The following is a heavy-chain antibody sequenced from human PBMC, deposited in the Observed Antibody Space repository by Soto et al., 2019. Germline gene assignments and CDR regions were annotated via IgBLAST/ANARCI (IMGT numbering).Heavy chain of an antibody. Sequence: QVPLVESGGGVVQPGTSLRLSCAASGFTFRTSVIHWVRQAPGKGLEWLAVIASDSSYKNCTGSVKGRFTISRDNSKSTLYLEMSSLRAEDTAVYYCAKEYTAHRHFDYWGLGTLVTVSP. CDR3: AKEYTAHRHFDY. D-gene: IGHD5-18*01. CDR1: GFTFRTSV. J-gene: IGHJ4*02. V-gene: IGHV3-30*18. CDR2: IASDSSYK.